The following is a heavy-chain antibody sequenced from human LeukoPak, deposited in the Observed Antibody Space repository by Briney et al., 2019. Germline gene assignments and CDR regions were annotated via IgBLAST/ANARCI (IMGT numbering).Heavy chain of an antibody. V-gene: IGHV4-59*08. CDR1: GGSISSYY. CDR2: IYYSGST. Sequence: SETLSLTCTVSGGSISSYYWSWIRQPPGKGLEWIGYIYYSGSTNYNPSLKSRVTISVDTSKNQFSLKLSSVTAADTAVYYCARHAGAEDYFDYWGQGTLVTVSS. J-gene: IGHJ4*02. CDR3: ARHAGAEDYFDY. D-gene: IGHD3-10*01.